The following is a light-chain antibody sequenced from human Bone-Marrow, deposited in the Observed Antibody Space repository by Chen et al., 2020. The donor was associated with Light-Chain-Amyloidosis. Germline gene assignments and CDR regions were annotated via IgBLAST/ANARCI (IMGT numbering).Light chain of an antibody. Sequence: SYVLTQPPSVSVAPGKTARITCGGNNIGSKSVHWYQQKPGQAPVLVIYYDSARPSGIPERFSGSDSGNTDTLTISRVEAGDEADYSCQVWDSSSDHVVFGGGTKLTVL. CDR2: YDS. V-gene: IGLV3-21*04. CDR1: NIGSKS. CDR3: QVWDSSSDHVV. J-gene: IGLJ2*01.